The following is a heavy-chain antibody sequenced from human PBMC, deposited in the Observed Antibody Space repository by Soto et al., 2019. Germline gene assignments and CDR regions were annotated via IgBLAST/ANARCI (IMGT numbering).Heavy chain of an antibody. CDR1: GGSISSGGYS. J-gene: IGHJ5*02. CDR3: ARVPGP. CDR2: IYHSGST. V-gene: IGHV4-30-2*01. Sequence: QLQLQESGSGLVKPSQTLSLTCAVSGGSISSGGYSWSWIRQPPGKGLEWIGYIYHSGSTYYNPSPXRXSTIAADRSKNQFSLKLSSVTAADTAVYYCARVPGPWGQGTLVTVSS.